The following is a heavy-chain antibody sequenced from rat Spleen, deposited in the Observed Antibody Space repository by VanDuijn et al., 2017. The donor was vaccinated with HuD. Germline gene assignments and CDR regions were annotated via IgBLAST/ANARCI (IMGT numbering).Heavy chain of an antibody. CDR1: GFTFSKYW. J-gene: IGHJ2*01. Sequence: EVQLVETGGGLVQPGRSLKLSCVASGFTFSKYWMYWVRQAPGKGLEWVSSISSDGVNTYYPDSVRGRFTISRDNAKSSLYLQMNSLTSEDTATYYCARLTTVVDSFDYWGQGVMVTVSS. CDR2: ISSDGVNT. V-gene: IGHV5-58*01. D-gene: IGHD1-1*01. CDR3: ARLTTVVDSFDY.